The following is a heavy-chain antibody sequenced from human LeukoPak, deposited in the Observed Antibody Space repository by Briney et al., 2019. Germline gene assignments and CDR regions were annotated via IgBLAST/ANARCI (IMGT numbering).Heavy chain of an antibody. D-gene: IGHD3-22*01. CDR2: ISSSSIYI. CDR1: GFSFSGYS. CDR3: ARDLGQYYDTSDNWFDP. Sequence: GGSLRLSCAASGFSFSGYSMNWVRQAPGKGLEWVSSISSSSIYIYNADSVKGRFTISRDNAKNSLYLQMNSLRAEDTAVYYCARDLGQYYDTSDNWFDPWGQGTLVTASS. V-gene: IGHV3-21*01. J-gene: IGHJ5*02.